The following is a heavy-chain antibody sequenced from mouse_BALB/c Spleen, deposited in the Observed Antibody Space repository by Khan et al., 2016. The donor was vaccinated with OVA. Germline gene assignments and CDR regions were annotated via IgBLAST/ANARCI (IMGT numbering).Heavy chain of an antibody. CDR1: GFTFSSFG. J-gene: IGHJ2*01. V-gene: IGHV5-17*02. CDR3: TRSYFFGYYFDQ. CDR2: ISGDSSTI. Sequence: EVELVESGGGLVQPGGSRKLSCVASGFTFSSFGMHWVRQAPEKGPEWVAYISGDSSTIYYTDTVKGRFTISRDNPRNTLFLQMTSLRSEDMAMYYCTRSYFFGYYFDQWGQGTTLTVSS. D-gene: IGHD1-1*01.